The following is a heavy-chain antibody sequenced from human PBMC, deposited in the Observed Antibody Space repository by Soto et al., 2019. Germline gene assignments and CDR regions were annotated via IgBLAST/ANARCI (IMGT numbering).Heavy chain of an antibody. CDR1: GSSFTSYW. D-gene: IGHD6-19*01. CDR3: ARLKLAGWLVMMKGGYYFDY. Sequence: GESLKISCKGSGSSFTSYWIGWVRQMPGKGLEWVGIIYPGDSDTRYSPSFQGQVTIPADKSISTAYLQWSSLKASDTAMYYCARLKLAGWLVMMKGGYYFDYWGQGTLVTVSS. CDR2: IYPGDSDT. V-gene: IGHV5-51*01. J-gene: IGHJ4*02.